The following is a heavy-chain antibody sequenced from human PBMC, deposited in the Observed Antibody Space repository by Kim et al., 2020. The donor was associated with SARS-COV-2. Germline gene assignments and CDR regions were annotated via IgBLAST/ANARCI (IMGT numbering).Heavy chain of an antibody. D-gene: IGHD5-12*01. J-gene: IGHJ4*02. CDR3: ARRVYSGSGRPFDY. CDR1: GGSISSSSYY. Sequence: SETLSLTCTVSGGSISSSSYYWGWLRQPPGKGLEWIGSIYYSGSTYYNPALKSRVTISVDTSNNQFFLKMSSVTAAATAVYYCARRVYSGSGRPFDYWGQGTLVTVSS. V-gene: IGHV4-39*01. CDR2: IYYSGST.